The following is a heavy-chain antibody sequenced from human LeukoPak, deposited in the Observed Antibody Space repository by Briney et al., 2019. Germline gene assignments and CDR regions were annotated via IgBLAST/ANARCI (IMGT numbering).Heavy chain of an antibody. CDR2: INPNSGGT. V-gene: IGHV1-2*02. J-gene: IGHJ6*03. CDR1: GYTFTGYY. Sequence: ASVKVSCKASGYTFTGYYMHWVRQAPGQGLEWMGWINPNSGGTNYAQKFQGRVTMTRDTSISTAYMELSSLRSEDTAVYYCARHQRGSGSYFYYYYYMDVWGKGTTVTVSS. CDR3: ARHQRGSGSYFYYYYYMDV. D-gene: IGHD3-10*01.